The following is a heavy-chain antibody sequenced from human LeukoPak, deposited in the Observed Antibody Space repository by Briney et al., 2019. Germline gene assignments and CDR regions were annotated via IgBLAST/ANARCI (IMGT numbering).Heavy chain of an antibody. Sequence: GGSLRLSCAASGFTFSSYWMHWVRQAPGKGLVRASRINSDGSSTSYADSVKGRFTISRDNAKNTLYLQMNSLRAEDTAVYYCARRFGELSRGAFDIWGQGTMVTVSS. CDR2: INSDGSST. CDR3: ARRFGELSRGAFDI. V-gene: IGHV3-74*01. D-gene: IGHD3-10*01. J-gene: IGHJ3*02. CDR1: GFTFSSYW.